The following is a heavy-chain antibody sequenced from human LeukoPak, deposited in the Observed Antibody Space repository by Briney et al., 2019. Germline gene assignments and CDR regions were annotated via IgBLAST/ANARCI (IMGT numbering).Heavy chain of an antibody. CDR2: IYTSGST. D-gene: IGHD4-11*01. Sequence: SETLSLTCTVSGGSISSDYWSWIRQPAGKGLEWIGRIYTSGSTNYNPSLKSRVTMSVDTSKNQFSLKLSSVTAADTAVYYCARDQVDYYSTYYMDVWGKGTTVTVSS. J-gene: IGHJ6*03. CDR3: ARDQVDYYSTYYMDV. V-gene: IGHV4-4*07. CDR1: GGSISSDY.